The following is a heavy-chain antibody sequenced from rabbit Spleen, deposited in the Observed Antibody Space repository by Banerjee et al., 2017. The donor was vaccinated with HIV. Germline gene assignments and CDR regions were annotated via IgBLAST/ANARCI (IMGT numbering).Heavy chain of an antibody. J-gene: IGHJ6*01. D-gene: IGHD4-2*01. CDR2: SGST. CDR3: AGDTAAYYGMDL. V-gene: IGHV1S40*01. Sequence: SGSTYYANWAKGRFTISKTSSTTVTLQMTSLTVADTATYFCAGDTAAYYGMDLWGQGTLVTVS.